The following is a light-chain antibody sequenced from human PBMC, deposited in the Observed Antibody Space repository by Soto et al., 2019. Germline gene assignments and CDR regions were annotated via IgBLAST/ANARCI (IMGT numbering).Light chain of an antibody. J-gene: IGLJ1*01. Sequence: QSALTQPASVSGSPGQSLTISCTGTISDVGGYNYVSWYQQHPGKAPKLVIYEVSHRPSGISNRFSGSKSGNTASLTISGLQDEDEADYYCSSYTSRGTYVFGTGTKVTVL. CDR2: EVS. CDR3: SSYTSRGTYV. CDR1: ISDVGGYNY. V-gene: IGLV2-14*01.